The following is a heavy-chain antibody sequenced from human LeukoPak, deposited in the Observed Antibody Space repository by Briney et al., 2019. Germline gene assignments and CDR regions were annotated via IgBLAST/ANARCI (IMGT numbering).Heavy chain of an antibody. CDR1: GFTFDDYA. J-gene: IGHJ4*02. CDR3: AKDWGYGSGSYF. D-gene: IGHD3-10*01. Sequence: GGTLRLSCAASGFTFDDYAMHWVRQAPGKGLEWVSLISGDGGSTYYADSVKGRFTISRDNSKNSLYLQMNSLRTEDTALYYCAKDWGYGSGSYFWGQGTLVTVSS. V-gene: IGHV3-43*02. CDR2: ISGDGGST.